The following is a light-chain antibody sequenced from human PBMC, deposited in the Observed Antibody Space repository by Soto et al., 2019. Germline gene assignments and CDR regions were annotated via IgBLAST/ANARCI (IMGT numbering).Light chain of an antibody. CDR2: GAS. V-gene: IGKV3-20*01. CDR1: QSVSGNY. CDR3: QQYASSPFWT. J-gene: IGKJ1*01. Sequence: EIVLTQSPGTLYWSAREGATLSCRASQSVSGNYLAWYQQKPGQAPRHLMFGASNRATGIPDRFSGSGSATDFPLTISRLEPEDFAVYYCQQYASSPFWTFGQGTKVDVK.